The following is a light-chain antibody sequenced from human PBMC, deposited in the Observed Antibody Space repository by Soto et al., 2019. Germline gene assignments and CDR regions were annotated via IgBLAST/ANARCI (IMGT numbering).Light chain of an antibody. Sequence: QSVLTQPPSTSGTPGQRVTISCSGSSSNIGSNYVFWYQHLPGTAPKLLIYSHNQRPSGVPDRFSGSTSGTSASLAISGLRSEDEADYYCAAWDDSLSGVVFGGGTQLTVL. V-gene: IGLV1-47*02. J-gene: IGLJ2*01. CDR1: SSNIGSNY. CDR2: SHN. CDR3: AAWDDSLSGVV.